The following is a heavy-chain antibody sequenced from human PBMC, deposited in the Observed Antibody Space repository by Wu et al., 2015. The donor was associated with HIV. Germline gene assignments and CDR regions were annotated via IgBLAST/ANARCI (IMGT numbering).Heavy chain of an antibody. CDR2: IIPIFGTA. Sequence: QVQLVQSGAEVKKPGSSVKVSCKASGGTFSSYAISWVRQAPGQGLEWMGGIIPIFGTANYAQKFQGRVTITTDESTSTAYMELSSLRSEDTAVYYCASYFDVSGSYYKGAFDIWGQGTMVTVSS. J-gene: IGHJ3*02. CDR1: GGTFSSYA. CDR3: ASYFDVSGSYYKGAFDI. V-gene: IGHV1-69*05. D-gene: IGHD3-10*01.